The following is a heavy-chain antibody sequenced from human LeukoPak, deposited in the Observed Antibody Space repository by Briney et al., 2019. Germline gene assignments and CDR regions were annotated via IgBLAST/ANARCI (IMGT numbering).Heavy chain of an antibody. CDR2: ISYDGSNK. V-gene: IGHV3-30*03. J-gene: IGHJ4*02. Sequence: GGSLRLSCAASGFTFSSYGMHWVRQAPGKGLEWVAVISYDGSNKYYADSVKGRFTISRDNSKNTLYLQMNSLRAEDTAVYYCATYYGPGKYFDYWGQGTLVTVSS. D-gene: IGHD3-10*01. CDR1: GFTFSSYG. CDR3: ATYYGPGKYFDY.